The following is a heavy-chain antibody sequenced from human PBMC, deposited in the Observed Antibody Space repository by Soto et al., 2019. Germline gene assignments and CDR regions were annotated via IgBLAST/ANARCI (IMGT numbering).Heavy chain of an antibody. D-gene: IGHD6-19*01. CDR1: GYSIRSGSY. V-gene: IGHV4-38-2*02. J-gene: IGHJ4*01. CDR3: ARVHVMVVAGSTLDY. CDR2: IYHGGTT. Sequence: PSETLSLTCSVSGYSIRSGSYWGWIRQPPGKGPEWIASIYHGGTTFYNPSLKSRVTLSVDTSNNQFSLKLTSVTAADTAVYYCARVHVMVVAGSTLDYWGHGTLVTVSS.